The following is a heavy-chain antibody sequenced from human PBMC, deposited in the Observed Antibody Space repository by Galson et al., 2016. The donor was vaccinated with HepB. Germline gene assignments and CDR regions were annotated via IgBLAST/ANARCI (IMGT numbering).Heavy chain of an antibody. CDR3: ARLRGTSGGGYEGLDR. Sequence: SETLSLTCTVSGDSISSSYWSWIRQPPGKGLEWIGYISKSGSTTYNPSLNSRVIISADRSTNRLSLKVSSVTAADTAVYYCARLRGTSGGGYEGLDRWGQGTLVTVAS. J-gene: IGHJ5*02. D-gene: IGHD5-12*01. CDR1: GDSISSSY. V-gene: IGHV4-59*01. CDR2: ISKSGST.